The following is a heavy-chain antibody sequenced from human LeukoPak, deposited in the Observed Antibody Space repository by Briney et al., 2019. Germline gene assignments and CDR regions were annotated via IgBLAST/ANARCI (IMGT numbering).Heavy chain of an antibody. CDR2: IRSNGNEK. CDR3: AKDRDGSGSFKKRMDV. Sequence: GGSLRLSCAASGFNFIGYAMHWVRQAPGKGLEWVALIRSNGNEKFYLDAVQGRFTISRDNSKNTLFLQMSSLRPEDTAVYYCAKDRDGSGSFKKRMDVWVQGTTVSVSS. CDR1: GFNFIGYA. V-gene: IGHV3-30*02. D-gene: IGHD3-10*01. J-gene: IGHJ6*02.